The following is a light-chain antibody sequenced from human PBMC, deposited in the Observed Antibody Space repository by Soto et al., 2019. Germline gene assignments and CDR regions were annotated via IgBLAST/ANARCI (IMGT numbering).Light chain of an antibody. CDR3: QQSHSAWT. V-gene: IGKV1-39*01. CDR1: QSISSF. Sequence: DIQMTQSPSSLSASVGDRVTLTCRASQSISSFLNWYQQKPGNAPKVLIYGASSLQTGVPSRFSGSGSGTDFTLTISSLQPEDSATYYCQQSHSAWTFGQGTKVEI. CDR2: GAS. J-gene: IGKJ1*01.